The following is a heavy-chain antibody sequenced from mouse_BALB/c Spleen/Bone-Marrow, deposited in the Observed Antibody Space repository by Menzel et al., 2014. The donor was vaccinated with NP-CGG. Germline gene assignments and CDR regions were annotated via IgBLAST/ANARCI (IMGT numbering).Heavy chain of an antibody. CDR3: ARGDPFDY. J-gene: IGHJ2*01. CDR1: GYTFTSYW. CDR2: IYPGDGDT. Sequence: VKLVESGAELARPGASVKLSCKASGYTFTSYWMQWVKQRPGQGLEWIGAIYPGDGDTRYTQKFKGEATLTADKSSSTAYMQLSSLASEDSAVYYCARGDPFDYWGQGTTLAVSS. V-gene: IGHV1-87*01.